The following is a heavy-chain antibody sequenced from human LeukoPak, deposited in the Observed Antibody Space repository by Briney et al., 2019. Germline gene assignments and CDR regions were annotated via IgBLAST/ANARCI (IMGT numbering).Heavy chain of an antibody. D-gene: IGHD5-18*01. J-gene: IGHJ6*03. Sequence: SETLSLTCTVSGGSTSSYYWSWIRQPPGRGLEWIGYIYTSGSTNYNPSLKSRVTISVDTSKNQFSLKLSSVTAADTAVYYCARLGYSYGLGYYYYYMDVWGKGTTVTVSS. CDR3: ARLGYSYGLGYYYYYMDV. CDR2: IYTSGST. CDR1: GGSTSSYY. V-gene: IGHV4-4*09.